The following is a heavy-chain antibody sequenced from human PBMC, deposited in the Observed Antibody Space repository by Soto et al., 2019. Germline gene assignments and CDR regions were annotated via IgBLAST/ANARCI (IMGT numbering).Heavy chain of an antibody. Sequence: QVQLQESGPGLVKPSGTLSLTCAVSGGSISSSHWWTWVRQSPGKGLEYIGEISHSGTSNSNPSLKSRVTLSVDKPKNPFYLTLTAVTAAYTAVYYCARVVLTITRGAFDAWGQGTLVIVSS. CDR1: GGSISSSHW. J-gene: IGHJ3*01. D-gene: IGHD3-9*01. CDR3: ARVVLTITRGAFDA. V-gene: IGHV4-4*02. CDR2: ISHSGTS.